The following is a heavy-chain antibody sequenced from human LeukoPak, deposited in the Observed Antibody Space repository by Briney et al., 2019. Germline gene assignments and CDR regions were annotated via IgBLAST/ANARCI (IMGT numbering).Heavy chain of an antibody. CDR3: ARTPERGYSYGTIDY. J-gene: IGHJ4*02. D-gene: IGHD5-18*01. CDR1: GYTFTGYY. V-gene: IGHV1-2*02. CDR2: INPNSGGT. Sequence: GPVKVSCKASGYTFTGYYMHWVRQAPGQGLEWMGWINPNSGGTNYAQKFQGRVTMTRDTSISTAYMELSRLRSDDTAVYYCARTPERGYSYGTIDYWGQGTLVTVSS.